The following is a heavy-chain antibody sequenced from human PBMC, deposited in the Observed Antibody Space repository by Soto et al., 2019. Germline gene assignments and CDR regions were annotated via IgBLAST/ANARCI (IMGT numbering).Heavy chain of an antibody. Sequence: EVQLVESGGGLIQPGGSLRLSCAASGFTFRSYWMHWVRQGPGKGLAWVARISSDGSSTSYADSVKGRFTISRDNAKNTLYLQMNSLSAEDTAVYYCALKKSSSWAYYYYYMDVWGKGTTVTVSS. J-gene: IGHJ6*03. V-gene: IGHV3-74*01. CDR3: ALKKSSSWAYYYYYMDV. CDR2: ISSDGSST. D-gene: IGHD6-19*01. CDR1: GFTFRSYW.